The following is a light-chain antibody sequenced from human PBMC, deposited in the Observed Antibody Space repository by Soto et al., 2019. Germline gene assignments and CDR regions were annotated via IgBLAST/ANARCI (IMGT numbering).Light chain of an antibody. CDR1: NSVSTY. CDR2: DAS. J-gene: IGKJ4*01. Sequence: EIVLTQSPATLSLSPGERATLSCRASNSVSTYLAWYQQRPGQAPRLLIYDASSRATGIPARFSGSGSGTDFTLTISRLEPEDFAIYYCQQRSNWPSSTFGGGTKVEIK. CDR3: QQRSNWPSST. V-gene: IGKV3-11*01.